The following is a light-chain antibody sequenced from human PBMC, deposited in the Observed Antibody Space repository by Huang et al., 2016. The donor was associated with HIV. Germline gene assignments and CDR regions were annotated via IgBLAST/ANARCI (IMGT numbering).Light chain of an antibody. CDR1: QSVSSN. CDR3: QQYNNWPLH. J-gene: IGKJ4*01. Sequence: EIVMTQSPATLSVSPGERATLSCRASQSVSSNLAWYQQKPGQAPSLLICGASTRATGIPTRFSGRGSGTEFTLTISSLQSEDFAVYYCQQYNNWPLHFGGGTKVEIK. V-gene: IGKV3-15*01. CDR2: GAS.